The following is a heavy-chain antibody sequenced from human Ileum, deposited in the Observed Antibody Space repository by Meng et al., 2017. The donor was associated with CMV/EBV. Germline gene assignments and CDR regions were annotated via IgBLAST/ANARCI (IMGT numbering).Heavy chain of an antibody. V-gene: IGHV1-2*02. CDR1: GYAFSDYY. D-gene: IGHD6-13*01. Sequence: SGYAFSDYYIHWVRQAPGQGLEWMGWINPNTGSTNYAQKFRYRVTMTRDTSVGTAYMELSGLKLDDTAAYYCARPLSSSSGDWFDPWGQGTLVTVSS. J-gene: IGHJ5*02. CDR2: INPNTGST. CDR3: ARPLSSSSGDWFDP.